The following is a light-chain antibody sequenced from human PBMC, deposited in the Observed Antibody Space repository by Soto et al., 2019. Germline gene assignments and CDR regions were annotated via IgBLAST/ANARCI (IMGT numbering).Light chain of an antibody. CDR2: DND. Sequence: QAVLSQPPSASGTPGQRVTISCSGSSPNIGSNTVNWYQHLPGTAPKLLIYDNDQRPSGVPDRFSVSKSGTSASLAISGLQSEDEADYYCAAWDDSLNXWVXXXXTKLXXL. CDR3: AAWDDSLNXWV. V-gene: IGLV1-44*01. CDR1: SPNIGSNT. J-gene: IGLJ3*02.